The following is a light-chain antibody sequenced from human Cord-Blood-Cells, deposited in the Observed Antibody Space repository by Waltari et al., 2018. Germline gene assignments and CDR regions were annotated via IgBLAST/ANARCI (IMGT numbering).Light chain of an antibody. V-gene: IGLV3-1*01. CDR2: QDS. J-gene: IGLJ2*01. Sequence: SYELTQPPSVSESPGQTASITCSGATLGDKYACWYQQKPGQSPVLVIYQDSKRPSGIPERFSGSNSGNTATLTISGTQAMDEADYYCQAWDSSTVVFGGGTKLTVL. CDR1: TLGDKY. CDR3: QAWDSSTVV.